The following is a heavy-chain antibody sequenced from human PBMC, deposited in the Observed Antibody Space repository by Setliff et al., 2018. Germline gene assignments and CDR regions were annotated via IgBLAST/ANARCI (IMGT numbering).Heavy chain of an antibody. CDR3: ARLVRYCTRTACQKVSGVES. CDR1: TNALTDSV. CDR2: ISGYSGKT. V-gene: IGHV1-18*01. Sequence: ASVKVSCKTSTNALTDSVVSWVRQAPGQGLEWVGWISGYSGKTYYAQRLQDRVTLTTDTSTNTFYLELRSLRPDDKAVYYCARLVRYCTRTACQKVSGVESWGQGTLVTVSS. D-gene: IGHD1-26*01. J-gene: IGHJ5*01.